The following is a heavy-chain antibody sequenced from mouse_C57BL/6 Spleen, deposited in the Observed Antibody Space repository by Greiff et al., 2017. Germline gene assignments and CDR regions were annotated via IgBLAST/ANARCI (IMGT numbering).Heavy chain of an antibody. CDR3: ARGRDSAGY. V-gene: IGHV1-55*01. J-gene: IGHJ2*01. CDR1: GYTFTSYW. CDR2: IYPGSGST. Sequence: QVQLQQPGAELVKPGASVKMSCKASGYTFTSYWITWVKQRPGQGLEWIGDIYPGSGSTNYNEKFKSKATLTVDTSSSTAYMQLSSRTSKDSAVYYCARGRDSAGYWGQGTTLTVSS. D-gene: IGHD3-2*02.